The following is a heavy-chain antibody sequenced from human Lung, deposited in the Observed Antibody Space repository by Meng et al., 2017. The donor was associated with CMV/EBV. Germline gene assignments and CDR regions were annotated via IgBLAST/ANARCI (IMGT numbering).Heavy chain of an antibody. D-gene: IGHD5-12*01. Sequence: ASVKVSCKASGFFFTGYYMHWVRQAPGQGLEWMGWINPNSGGTKYAQKFQGRVTMTRDTSIRTAYMELRSLRSDDTAVYYCAREAGGSGYDCVDYWGQGTLVTVSS. CDR3: AREAGGSGYDCVDY. V-gene: IGHV1-2*02. CDR2: INPNSGGT. CDR1: GFFFTGYY. J-gene: IGHJ4*02.